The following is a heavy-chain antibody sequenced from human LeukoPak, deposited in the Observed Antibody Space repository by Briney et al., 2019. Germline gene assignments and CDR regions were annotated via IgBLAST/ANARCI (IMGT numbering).Heavy chain of an antibody. CDR1: GFTFSSYS. CDR3: ARSAREVLWFGELSYYMDV. Sequence: GGSLRLSCAASGFTFSSYSMNWVRQAPGKGLEWVSYISSSSSTIYYADSVKGRFTISRDNAKNSLYLQMNSLRAEDTAVYYCARSAREVLWFGELSYYMDVWGKGTTVTVSS. V-gene: IGHV3-48*01. D-gene: IGHD3-10*01. J-gene: IGHJ6*03. CDR2: ISSSSSTI.